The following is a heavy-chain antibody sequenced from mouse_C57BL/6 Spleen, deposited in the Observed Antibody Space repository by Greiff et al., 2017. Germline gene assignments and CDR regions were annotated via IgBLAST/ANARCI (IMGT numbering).Heavy chain of an antibody. CDR1: GYTFTDYY. V-gene: IGHV1-26*01. J-gene: IGHJ3*01. CDR3: ASVNYGNFAY. Sequence: EVQLQQSGPELVKPGASVKISCKASGYTFTDYYMNWVKQSHGKSLEWIGDINPNNGGTSYNQKFKGKATLTVDKSSSTAYMELRSLTSEDSAVYYCASVNYGNFAYWGQGTLVTVSA. D-gene: IGHD2-1*01. CDR2: INPNNGGT.